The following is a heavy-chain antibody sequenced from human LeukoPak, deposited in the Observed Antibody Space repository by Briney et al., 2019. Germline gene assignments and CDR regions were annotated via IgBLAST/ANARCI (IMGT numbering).Heavy chain of an antibody. V-gene: IGHV1-46*01. CDR2: INPSGGST. D-gene: IGHD4-17*01. J-gene: IGHJ3*02. CDR3: ARGGDDYGDPKRAFGI. CDR1: GGTFSSYA. Sequence: ASVKVSCKASGGTFSSYAISWVRQAPGQGLEWMGIINPSGGSTSYAQKFQGRVTMTRDTSTSTVYMELSSLRSEDTAVYYCARGGDDYGDPKRAFGIWGQGTMVTVSS.